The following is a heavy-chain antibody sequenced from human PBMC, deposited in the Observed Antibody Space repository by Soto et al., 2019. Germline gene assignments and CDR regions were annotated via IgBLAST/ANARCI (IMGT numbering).Heavy chain of an antibody. V-gene: IGHV1-69*01. D-gene: IGHD2-8*01. J-gene: IGHJ4*02. Sequence: QVQLVQSGAEVKKPGSSVKVSCKASGGTFSSYSINWVRQAPGQGLEWMGAIIPIFGTAKYAQKFQGRVTITADESTSTADMELSRLRSEDTAVYYWARDGVGTSGGNAYWGQGHLVTVSS. CDR1: GGTFSSYS. CDR2: IIPIFGTA. CDR3: ARDGVGTSGGNAY.